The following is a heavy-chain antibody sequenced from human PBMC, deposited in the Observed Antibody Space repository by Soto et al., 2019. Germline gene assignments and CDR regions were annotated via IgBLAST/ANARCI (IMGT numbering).Heavy chain of an antibody. CDR2: IKQDGSEK. J-gene: IGHJ3*02. CDR3: ARAPVVVVPAAMPRYCSGGSCYGDAFDI. V-gene: IGHV3-7*01. CDR1: GFTFSSYA. D-gene: IGHD2-15*01. Sequence: GGSLRLSCAASGFTFSSYAMSWVRQAPGKGLEWVANIKQDGSEKYYVDSVKGRFTISRDNAKNSLYLQMNSLRAEDTAVYYCARAPVVVVPAAMPRYCSGGSCYGDAFDIWGQGTMVTVSS.